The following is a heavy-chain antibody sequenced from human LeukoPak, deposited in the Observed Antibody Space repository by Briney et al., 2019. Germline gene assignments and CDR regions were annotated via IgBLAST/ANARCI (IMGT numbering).Heavy chain of an antibody. D-gene: IGHD4-17*01. Sequence: ASVKVSCKASGYTFTSYGISWVRQAPGQGLEWMGIINPSGGSTSYAQKFQGRVTMTRDMSTSTVYMELSSLRSEDTAVYYCARDLDYGDYVISPISIDYWGQGTLVTVSS. CDR2: INPSGGST. J-gene: IGHJ4*02. CDR3: ARDLDYGDYVISPISIDY. CDR1: GYTFTSYG. V-gene: IGHV1-46*01.